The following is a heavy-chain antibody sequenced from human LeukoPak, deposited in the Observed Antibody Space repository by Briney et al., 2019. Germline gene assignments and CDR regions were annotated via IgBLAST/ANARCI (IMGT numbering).Heavy chain of an antibody. J-gene: IGHJ6*04. CDR2: ISAYNGNT. CDR3: AVGKEVQLLGDV. D-gene: IGHD2-2*01. Sequence: ASVKVSCKASGYTFTSYGISWVRQAPGQGLEWMGWISAYNGNTNYAQKLQGRVTMTRNTSISTAYMELSSLRSEDTAVYYCAVGKEVQLLGDVWGKGTTVTVSS. CDR1: GYTFTSYG. V-gene: IGHV1-18*01.